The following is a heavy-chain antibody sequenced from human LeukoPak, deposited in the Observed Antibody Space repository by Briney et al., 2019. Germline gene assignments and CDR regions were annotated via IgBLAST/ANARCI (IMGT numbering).Heavy chain of an antibody. V-gene: IGHV4-59*12. D-gene: IGHD3-22*01. Sequence: PSETLSLTCTVSGGSISSYYWSWIRQPPGKGLEWIGYIYYSGSTYYNPSLKSRVTISVDTSKNQFSLKLSSVTAADTAVYYCARDQYYYDSSGYSDAFDIWGQGTMVTVSS. CDR2: IYYSGST. CDR3: ARDQYYYDSSGYSDAFDI. J-gene: IGHJ3*02. CDR1: GGSISSYY.